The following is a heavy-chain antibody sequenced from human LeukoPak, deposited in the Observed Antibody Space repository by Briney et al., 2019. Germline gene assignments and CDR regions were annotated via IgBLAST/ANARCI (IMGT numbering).Heavy chain of an antibody. CDR1: VDSISNYY. V-gene: IGHV4-59*01. CDR3: AARRAYYFDY. CDR2: IYYTGST. J-gene: IGHJ4*02. Sequence: SETLSLTCTVSVDSISNYYWSWIRQPPGKGLGWIGYIYYTGSTNYNPSFKSRVTISVDTSKNQFSLKLSSVTAADTAVYYCAARRAYYFDYWGQGTLVTVSS.